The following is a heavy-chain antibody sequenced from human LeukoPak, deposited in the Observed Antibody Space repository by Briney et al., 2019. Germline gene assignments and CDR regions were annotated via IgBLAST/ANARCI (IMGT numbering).Heavy chain of an antibody. J-gene: IGHJ6*02. CDR2: IRGSGDST. D-gene: IGHD3-3*01. CDR3: ARGPEWHPREYGMDV. CDR1: GFTFSSYA. V-gene: IGHV3-23*01. Sequence: GGSLRLSCAASGFTFSSYAMSWVRQAPGKGLEWVSAIRGSGDSTYYADSVKGRFTISRDNSKNTLYLQMNSLRAEDTAVYYCARGPEWHPREYGMDVWGQGTTVTVSS.